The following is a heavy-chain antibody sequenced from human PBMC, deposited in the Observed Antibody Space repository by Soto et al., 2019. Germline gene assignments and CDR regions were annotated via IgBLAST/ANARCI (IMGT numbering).Heavy chain of an antibody. V-gene: IGHV3-23*01. CDR1: GFTFSSYA. D-gene: IGHD3-10*02. CDR2: ISGSGGST. CDR3: AKDMSGSYYYYGMDV. Sequence: GGSLRLSCAASGFTFSSYAMSWVRQAPGKGLEWVSAISGSGGSTYYADSVKGRFTIPRDNSKNTLYLQMNSLRAEDTAVYYCAKDMSGSYYYYGMDVWGQGTTVTVSS. J-gene: IGHJ6*02.